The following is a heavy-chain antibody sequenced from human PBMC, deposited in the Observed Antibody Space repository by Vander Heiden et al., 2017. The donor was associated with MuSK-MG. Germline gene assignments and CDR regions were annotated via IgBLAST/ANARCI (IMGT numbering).Heavy chain of an antibody. V-gene: IGHV3-21*01. CDR1: GFTFSSYS. D-gene: IGHD6-19*01. CDR2: ISTSGTYI. J-gene: IGHJ4*01. Sequence: EVQLVESGGGLVKPGGSLRLSCAASGFTFSSYSMNWVRQAPGKGLEWVSSISTSGTYIYYADSVKGRFSISRDNAKNSLYLQMDSLRAEDTAVYYCARYRSSGWDPPRGGVYWGHRTLGTVSS. CDR3: ARYRSSGWDPPRGGVY.